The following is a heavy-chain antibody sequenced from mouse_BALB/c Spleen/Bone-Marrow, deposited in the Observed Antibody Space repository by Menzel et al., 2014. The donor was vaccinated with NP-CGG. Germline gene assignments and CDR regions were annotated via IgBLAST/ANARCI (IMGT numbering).Heavy chain of an antibody. J-gene: IGHJ2*01. Sequence: VQLQQSGTVLARPGASVKMSCKASGYSFTSYWMHWVKQRPGQGLEWIGAIYPGNINTSYNQKFKGKAKLTAVTSASPAYMELSSLTNEDSAVYYCTVSLTLYYFDYWGQGTTLTVSS. V-gene: IGHV1-5*01. CDR2: IYPGNINT. CDR1: GYSFTSYW. D-gene: IGHD5-1*01. CDR3: TVSLTLYYFDY.